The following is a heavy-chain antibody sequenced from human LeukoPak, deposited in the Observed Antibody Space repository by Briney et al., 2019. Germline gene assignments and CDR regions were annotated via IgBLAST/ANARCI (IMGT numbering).Heavy chain of an antibody. CDR1: GDSVSSNSAA. D-gene: IGHD3-16*01. Sequence: SQTLSLTCAISGDSVSSNSAAWNWIRQSPSRGLEWLGRTYYRSKWYNDYAVSVKSRITINPDTSKNQFSLQLNSVTPEDTAVYYCATEYLTLTDGGNDAFDIWGQGTIVTVSS. CDR2: TYYRSKWYN. V-gene: IGHV6-1*01. J-gene: IGHJ3*02. CDR3: ATEYLTLTDGGNDAFDI.